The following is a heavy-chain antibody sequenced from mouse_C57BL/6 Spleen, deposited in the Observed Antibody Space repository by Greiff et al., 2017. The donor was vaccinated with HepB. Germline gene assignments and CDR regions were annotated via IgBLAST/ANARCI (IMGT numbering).Heavy chain of an antibody. D-gene: IGHD2-4*01. CDR1: GYTFTSYW. CDR2: IHPNSGST. Sequence: QVQLHQPGAELVKPGASVKLSCKASGYTFTSYWMHWVKQRPGQGLEWIGMIHPNSGSTNYNEKFKSKATLTVDKSSSTAYMQLSSLTSEDSAVYYCARGSYDYDYWYFDVWGTGTTVTVSS. J-gene: IGHJ1*03. V-gene: IGHV1-64*01. CDR3: ARGSYDYDYWYFDV.